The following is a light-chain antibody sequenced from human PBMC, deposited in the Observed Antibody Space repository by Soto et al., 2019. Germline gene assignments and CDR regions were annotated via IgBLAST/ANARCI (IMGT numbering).Light chain of an antibody. CDR2: DAS. CDR1: QSVSSSY. J-gene: IGKJ1*01. V-gene: IGKV3-20*01. Sequence: EIVLTQSPATLPLSPGERATPSCRASQSVSSSYLAGYQQKPGQAPRLLIYDASSRATGIPDRFSGSGSGTDFTLTISRLEPEDFAVYYCQQYGSSPRTFGQGTKVEIK. CDR3: QQYGSSPRT.